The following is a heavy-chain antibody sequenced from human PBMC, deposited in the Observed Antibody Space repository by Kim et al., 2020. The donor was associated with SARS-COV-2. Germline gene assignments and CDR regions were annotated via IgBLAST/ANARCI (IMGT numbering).Heavy chain of an antibody. Sequence: TKENAASVKGRFTISRDDSKNSLYLQMNSLKTEDTAMYYCVSVSPDRWRDDWGQGTLVTVSS. D-gene: IGHD2-15*01. CDR2: TK. V-gene: IGHV3-72*01. CDR3: VSVSPDRWRDD. J-gene: IGHJ4*02.